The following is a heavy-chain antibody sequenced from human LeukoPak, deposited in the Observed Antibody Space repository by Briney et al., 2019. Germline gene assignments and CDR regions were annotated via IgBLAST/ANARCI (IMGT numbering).Heavy chain of an antibody. CDR1: GFTYSTYW. CDR3: ARDNMRDGGIAAAGTDY. CDR2: IKQDGSEK. J-gene: IGHJ4*02. V-gene: IGHV3-7*01. Sequence: GGSLRLSCAASGFTYSTYWMSWVRQAPGKGLEWVANIKQDGSEKYYVDSVKGRLTISRDNAKNSLYLQMNSLRAEDTAVYYCARDNMRDGGIAAAGTDYWGQGTLVTLSS. D-gene: IGHD6-13*01.